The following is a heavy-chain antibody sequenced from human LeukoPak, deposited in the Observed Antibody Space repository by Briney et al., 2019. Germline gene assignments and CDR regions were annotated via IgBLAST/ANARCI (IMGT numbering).Heavy chain of an antibody. D-gene: IGHD3-22*01. CDR3: ARGLYDSSSYGASDI. CDR2: ISTSGTTI. CDR1: GFTFSDYY. V-gene: IGHV3-11*01. Sequence: GGSLRLSCAASGFTFSDYYMTWIRQAPGKGLEWVSYISTSGTTIYYADSVKGRFTISRDNAKNSLYLQMNSLRAEDTAVYYCARGLYDSSSYGASDIWGQGTMVTVSS. J-gene: IGHJ3*02.